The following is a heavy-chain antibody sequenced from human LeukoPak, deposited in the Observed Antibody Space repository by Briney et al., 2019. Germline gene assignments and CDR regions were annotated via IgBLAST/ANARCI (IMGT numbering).Heavy chain of an antibody. CDR3: ARDRIVVVPAASHPIDY. CDR2: MNPNSGNT. CDR1: GYTFTNYD. D-gene: IGHD2-2*01. J-gene: IGHJ4*02. Sequence: ASVKVSCRASGYTFTNYDINWVRQDHGQGLEGMGWMNPNSGNTNYAQKLQGRVTMTTDTSTSTAYMELRSLRSDDTAVYYCARDRIVVVPAASHPIDYWGQGTLVTVSS. V-gene: IGHV1-18*01.